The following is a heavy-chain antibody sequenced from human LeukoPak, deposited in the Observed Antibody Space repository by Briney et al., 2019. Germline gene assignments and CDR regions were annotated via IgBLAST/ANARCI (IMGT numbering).Heavy chain of an antibody. CDR1: GDSISSYY. Sequence: SETLSLTCTVSGDSISSYYWSWSRQPPGKGLEWVGYIYYTGSTNYNTSLKSRVTISVDTSKNQFSLKLSSVTAADTAVYYCARGPSSGTGSTSIDYWGQGTLVTVSS. V-gene: IGHV4-59*01. D-gene: IGHD1-7*01. J-gene: IGHJ4*02. CDR3: ARGPSSGTGSTSIDY. CDR2: IYYTGST.